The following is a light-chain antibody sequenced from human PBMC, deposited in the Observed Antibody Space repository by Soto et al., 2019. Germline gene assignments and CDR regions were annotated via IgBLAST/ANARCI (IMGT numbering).Light chain of an antibody. CDR1: ISDVGSYNY. CDR2: DVS. CDR3: GSYTTSSNYV. V-gene: IGLV2-14*03. Sequence: QSVLTQPASVSGSPGQSITISCTGTISDVGSYNYVSWYQQYPGKAPKLMIYDVSTRPSGVSDRFSGSKSGNTASLTIPGLRAEDEADYYCGSYTTSSNYVFGTGTKVTVL. J-gene: IGLJ1*01.